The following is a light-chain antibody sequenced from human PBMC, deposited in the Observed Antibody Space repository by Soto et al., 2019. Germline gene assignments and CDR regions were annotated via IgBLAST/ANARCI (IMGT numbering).Light chain of an antibody. CDR2: DAS. Sequence: DIQMTQSPSTLSASVGDRVTITCRASQSISSWLACYQQKPGKAPKLLIYDASSLESGVPSRFSGSGSGTEFTLTISSLQPDDSATESGKLYNSYTLTFGGGTKVEIK. CDR1: QSISSW. CDR3: KLYNSYTLT. J-gene: IGKJ4*01. V-gene: IGKV1-5*01.